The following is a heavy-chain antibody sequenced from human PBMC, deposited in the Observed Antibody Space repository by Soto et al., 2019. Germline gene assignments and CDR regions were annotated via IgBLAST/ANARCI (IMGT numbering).Heavy chain of an antibody. CDR3: ARRDGSSYYEFFDY. V-gene: IGHV5-51*01. D-gene: IGHD3-22*01. CDR1: GYGFTSYW. Sequence: LNMSCNGSGYGFTSYWIGCVRQMPGKGLEWMGIIYPGDSDTRYSPSFQGQVTISADKSISTAYLQWSSLKASDTAMYYCARRDGSSYYEFFDYWGQGTLVTVYS. J-gene: IGHJ4*02. CDR2: IYPGDSDT.